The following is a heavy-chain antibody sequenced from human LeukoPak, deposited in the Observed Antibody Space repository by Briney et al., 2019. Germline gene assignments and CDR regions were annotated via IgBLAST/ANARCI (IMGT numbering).Heavy chain of an antibody. J-gene: IGHJ5*02. CDR1: GFTFSSYA. Sequence: GGSLRLSCAASGFTFSSYAMSWVRQAPGKGLEWVSAISGSGGSIYYADSVKGRFTISRDNSKNTLYLQLNSLRAEDTAVYYCAKAVGYSYGLMGPWGQGTLVTVSS. CDR2: ISGSGGSI. CDR3: AKAVGYSYGLMGP. D-gene: IGHD5-18*01. V-gene: IGHV3-23*01.